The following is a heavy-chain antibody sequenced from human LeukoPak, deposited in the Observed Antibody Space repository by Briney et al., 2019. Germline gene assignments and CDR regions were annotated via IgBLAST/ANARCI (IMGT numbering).Heavy chain of an antibody. V-gene: IGHV3-53*01. D-gene: IGHD6-6*01. CDR3: TRLLPSSHHFFDS. J-gene: IGHJ4*02. CDR1: GFTVSNDY. CDR2: IYGGGST. Sequence: GESLKISCAVSGFTVSNDYMSWVRQAPGKGLEWVSVIYGGGSTYYADSVRGRFTISRDNSENTLYLQMDSLRAEDTAVYYCTRLLPSSHHFFDSWGQGTLVTVSS.